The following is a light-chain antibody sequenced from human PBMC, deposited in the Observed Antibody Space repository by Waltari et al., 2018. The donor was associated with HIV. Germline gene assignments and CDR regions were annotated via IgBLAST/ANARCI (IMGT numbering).Light chain of an antibody. CDR3: QQYGTSPQT. J-gene: IGKJ1*01. CDR1: QSVSSSF. CDR2: GAN. V-gene: IGKV3-20*01. Sequence: EIVLTQSPDTLSLFPGERATLSCRASQSVSSSFLAWYQQKPGQAPRLLIFGANTRATGIADRVRGSGSGTDFTLIINRLEPEDFAVYHCQQYGTSPQTFGQGTKVEIK.